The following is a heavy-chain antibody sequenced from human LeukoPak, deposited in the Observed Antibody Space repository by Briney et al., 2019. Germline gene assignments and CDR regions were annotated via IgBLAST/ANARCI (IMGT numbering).Heavy chain of an antibody. V-gene: IGHV3-21*01. Sequence: SGGSLRLSCAASGFTFSSYSMNWVRQAPGKGLEWVSSISSSSSYIYYADSVKGRFTISRDNAKNSLYLQMNSLRAEDTAVYYCARSIAVAGRGDAFDIWGQGTMVTVSS. CDR2: ISSSSSYI. CDR3: ARSIAVAGRGDAFDI. J-gene: IGHJ3*02. D-gene: IGHD6-19*01. CDR1: GFTFSSYS.